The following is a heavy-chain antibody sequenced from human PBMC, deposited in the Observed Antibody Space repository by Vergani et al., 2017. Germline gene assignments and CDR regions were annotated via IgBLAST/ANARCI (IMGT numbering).Heavy chain of an antibody. J-gene: IGHJ4*02. V-gene: IGHV2-5*01. Sequence: QITLKESGPTLVKPTQTLTLTCTFSGFSLSTSGVGVGWIRQPPGKALEWLALIYWNDDKRYSPPLKSRLTITKDTSKNQVVLTMTNMDPVDTATYYCAHXGHIAARSGRYFDYWGQGTLVTVSS. D-gene: IGHD6-6*01. CDR3: AHXGHIAARSGRYFDY. CDR2: IYWNDDK. CDR1: GFSLSTSGVG.